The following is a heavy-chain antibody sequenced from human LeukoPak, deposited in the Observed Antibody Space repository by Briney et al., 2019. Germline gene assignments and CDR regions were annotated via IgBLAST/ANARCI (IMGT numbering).Heavy chain of an antibody. CDR2: ISAYNGNT. CDR1: GYSFTTYG. Sequence: VASVKVSCKASGYSFTTYGISWVRQAPGQGLEWMGWISAYNGNTNYAQKLQGRVTMTTDTSTSTAYMELRSLRSDDTAVYYCARDLSGLSAFEIWGQGTMVTVSS. D-gene: IGHD5-12*01. J-gene: IGHJ3*02. CDR3: ARDLSGLSAFEI. V-gene: IGHV1-18*01.